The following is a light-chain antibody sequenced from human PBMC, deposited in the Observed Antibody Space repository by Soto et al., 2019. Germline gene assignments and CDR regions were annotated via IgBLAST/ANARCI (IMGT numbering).Light chain of an antibody. J-gene: IGLJ1*01. CDR2: EGS. CDR3: CSSAPSRTFV. Sequence: QSALTQPASVSGSPGQSITISCTGTSSDVGGYNYVSWYQQHPGKAPKLMIYEGSKRPSGVSNRFSGSEPDNTASLTISGLQAEDEADYYCCSSAPSRTFVFGTGTKLTVL. CDR1: SSDVGGYNY. V-gene: IGLV2-23*01.